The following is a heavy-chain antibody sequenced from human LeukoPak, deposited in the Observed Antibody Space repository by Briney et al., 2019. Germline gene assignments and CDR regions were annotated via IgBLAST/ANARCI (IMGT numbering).Heavy chain of an antibody. CDR3: AKVEAAADSYFDY. Sequence: GGSLRLSCAASGFTFSSYAMSWVRQAPGKGLEWVSAISGSGGSTYYADSVKGRFTISRDNSKNTLYLQMNSLRAEGTAVYYCAKVEAAADSYFDYWGQGTLVTVSS. J-gene: IGHJ4*02. V-gene: IGHV3-23*01. D-gene: IGHD6-13*01. CDR2: ISGSGGST. CDR1: GFTFSSYA.